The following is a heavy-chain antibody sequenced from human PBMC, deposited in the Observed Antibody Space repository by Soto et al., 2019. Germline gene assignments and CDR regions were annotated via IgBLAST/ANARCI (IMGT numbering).Heavy chain of an antibody. V-gene: IGHV1-69*05. CDR1: GGTFSSYA. CDR3: AHPLGRAARPSGGYSYGMDV. CDR2: IIPIFGTA. D-gene: IGHD6-6*01. J-gene: IGHJ6*02. Sequence: QVQLVQSGAEVKKPGSSVKVSCKASGGTFSSYAISWVRQAPGQGLEWMGGIIPIFGTANDAQKFQGRVTITTDASTSTAYMELSSLRSEDTAVYYCAHPLGRAARPSGGYSYGMDVWGQGTTVTVSS.